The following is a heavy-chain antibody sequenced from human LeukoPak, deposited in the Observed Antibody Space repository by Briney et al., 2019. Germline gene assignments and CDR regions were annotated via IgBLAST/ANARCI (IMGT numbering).Heavy chain of an antibody. Sequence: ASVKVSCKASGYTFTANYIHWVRQAPGQGLEWMGWINPNSGGTNYAQRFQGKVTLTRDTSISTVYMEVSRLRYDDTAVYYCGRAPGIATIEYWGQGTLVTVSS. CDR3: GRAPGIATIEY. CDR1: GYTFTANY. D-gene: IGHD6-13*01. CDR2: INPNSGGT. J-gene: IGHJ4*02. V-gene: IGHV1-2*02.